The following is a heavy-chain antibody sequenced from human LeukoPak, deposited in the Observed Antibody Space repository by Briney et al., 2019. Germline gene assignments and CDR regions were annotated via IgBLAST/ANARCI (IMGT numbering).Heavy chain of an antibody. J-gene: IGHJ4*02. Sequence: SGHALVNPTQTLTLTYTFSGFSLSTSGMCGNWFRQPPVKALEWLALIDWDDDKYYSTSLKTRLTISKDTSKNQVVLTMTNMDPVDTATYFCARRTRGYHFDDWGQGTLVTVSS. CDR3: ARRTRGYHFDD. CDR1: GFSLSTSGMC. CDR2: IDWDDDK. V-gene: IGHV2-70*01. D-gene: IGHD1-1*01.